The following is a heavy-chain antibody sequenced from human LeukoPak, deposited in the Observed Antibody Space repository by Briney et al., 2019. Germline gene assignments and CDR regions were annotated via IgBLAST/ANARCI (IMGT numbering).Heavy chain of an antibody. CDR2: ISSRSDYT. V-gene: IGHV3-11*05. J-gene: IGHJ4*02. CDR3: ARDPPGDGGVTLDY. CDR1: GFTFSDYY. D-gene: IGHD2-8*02. Sequence: GGSLRLSCAASGFTFSDYYMNWIRQAPGKGLEWISYISSRSDYTTYADSVKGRFTISRDNSKNSLYLQMNSLRAEDSAVYYCARDPPGDGGVTLDYWGQGTLVAVSS.